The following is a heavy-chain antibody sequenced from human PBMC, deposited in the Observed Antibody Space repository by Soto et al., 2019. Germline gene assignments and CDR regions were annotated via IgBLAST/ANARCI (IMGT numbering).Heavy chain of an antibody. CDR2: IRGSGGST. D-gene: IGHD3-16*01. J-gene: IGHJ4*02. V-gene: IGHV3-23*01. CDR3: AAGDAYFDY. Sequence: EVQLLESGGGLVQPGGPWEPSCAAPGSTFRSFALGWSAQPPGKGLEGVSAIRGSGGSTYYADSVKGRFTISRDNSKNTLYLQMNSLRAEDTAVYYCAAGDAYFDYWGQGTLVTVSS. CDR1: GSTFRSFA.